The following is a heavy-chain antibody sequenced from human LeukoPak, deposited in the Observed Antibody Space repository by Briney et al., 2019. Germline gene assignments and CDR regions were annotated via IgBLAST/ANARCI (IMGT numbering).Heavy chain of an antibody. CDR2: IHFSGST. CDR3: ARFLGSGVRYFDY. D-gene: IGHD3-16*01. Sequence: SETLSLTCTVSGGSISNYYWSWIRQPPGKGLEWIGYIHFSGSTDYNPSLKSRVTISVDTSKNEFSLKLSSVTAADTAVYYCARFLGSGVRYFDYWGQGTLVTVSS. CDR1: GGSISNYY. V-gene: IGHV4-59*01. J-gene: IGHJ4*02.